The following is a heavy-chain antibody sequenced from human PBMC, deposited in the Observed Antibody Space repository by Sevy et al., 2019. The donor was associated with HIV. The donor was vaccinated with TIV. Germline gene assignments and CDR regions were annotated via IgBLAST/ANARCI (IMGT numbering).Heavy chain of an antibody. CDR1: GFTVSSNY. V-gene: IGHV3-23*01. Sequence: GGSLRLSCAASGFTVSSNYMSWVRQAPGKGLEWVSAISGSGGSTYYADSVKGRFTISRDNSKNTLYLQMNSLRAEDTAVYYCAKAPNGYYGSGREGYYFDYWGQGTLVTVSS. CDR2: ISGSGGST. J-gene: IGHJ4*02. CDR3: AKAPNGYYGSGREGYYFDY. D-gene: IGHD3-10*01.